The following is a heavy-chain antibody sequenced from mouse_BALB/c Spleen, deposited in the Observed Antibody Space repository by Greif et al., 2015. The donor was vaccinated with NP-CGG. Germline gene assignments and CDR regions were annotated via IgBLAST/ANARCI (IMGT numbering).Heavy chain of an antibody. CDR2: ISSGSSTI. Sequence: EVKLVESGGGLVQPGGSRKLSCAASGFTFSSFGMHWVRQAPEKGLEWVAYISSGSSTIYYAATVKGRFTISRDNPKNTLFLQMSSLRSEDTAMYYCARLFDYWGQGTTLTVSS. CDR3: ARLFDY. CDR1: GFTFSSFG. V-gene: IGHV5-17*02. J-gene: IGHJ2*01.